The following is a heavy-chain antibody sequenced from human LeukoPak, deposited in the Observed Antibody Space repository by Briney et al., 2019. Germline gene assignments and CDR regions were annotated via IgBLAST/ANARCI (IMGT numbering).Heavy chain of an antibody. J-gene: IGHJ5*02. V-gene: IGHV3-30-3*01. CDR2: IFYDGSNT. Sequence: GGSLRLSCAASGFTFDDYAMHWVRQAPDKGLEWVAVIFYDGSNTYYADSVKGRFTISRDNSKKKLYLQMNSLRAEDTAVYYCAKGYYGSGTYGWFDPWGQGTLVTVSS. CDR1: GFTFDDYA. D-gene: IGHD3-10*01. CDR3: AKGYYGSGTYGWFDP.